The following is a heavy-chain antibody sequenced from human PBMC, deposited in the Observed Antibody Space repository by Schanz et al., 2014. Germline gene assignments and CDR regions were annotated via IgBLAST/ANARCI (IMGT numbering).Heavy chain of an antibody. CDR2: INPSGGST. D-gene: IGHD6-19*01. CDR1: GYTFNNHG. CDR3: ARGLGDERWLDLNEAFDI. Sequence: QGQLVQSGAEVKKPGASVKVSCKASGYTFNNHGISWVRQAPGQGLEWMGIINPSGGSTSYAQKFQDRVTITADKSTSTAYMELSSLRSEDTAVYYCARGLGDERWLDLNEAFDIWGQGTIVTVSS. J-gene: IGHJ3*02. V-gene: IGHV1-46*02.